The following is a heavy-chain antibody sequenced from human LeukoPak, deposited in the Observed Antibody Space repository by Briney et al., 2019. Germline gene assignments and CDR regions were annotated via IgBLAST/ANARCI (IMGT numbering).Heavy chain of an antibody. V-gene: IGHV1-8*03. CDR1: GYTFTSYD. J-gene: IGHJ4*02. Sequence: ASVKVSCKASGYTFTSYDINWVRQATGQGLEWMGWMNPNSGNTGYAQKFQGRVTITRNTSISTAYMELRSLRSDDTAVYYCARDAVAGTGNFDYWGQGTLVTVSS. D-gene: IGHD6-19*01. CDR2: MNPNSGNT. CDR3: ARDAVAGTGNFDY.